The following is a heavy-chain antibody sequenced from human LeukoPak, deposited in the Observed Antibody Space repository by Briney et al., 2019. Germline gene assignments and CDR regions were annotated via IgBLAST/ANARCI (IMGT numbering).Heavy chain of an antibody. V-gene: IGHV1-69*04. Sequence: SVNVSCKASGYTFTGYYVHWLRQAPGQGLEWMGRIIPILGIANYAQKFQGRVTITADKSTSTAYMELSSLRSEDTAVYYCARVGASLVPGGYFDYWGQGTLVTVSS. D-gene: IGHD6-13*01. J-gene: IGHJ4*02. CDR2: IIPILGIA. CDR1: GYTFTGYY. CDR3: ARVGASLVPGGYFDY.